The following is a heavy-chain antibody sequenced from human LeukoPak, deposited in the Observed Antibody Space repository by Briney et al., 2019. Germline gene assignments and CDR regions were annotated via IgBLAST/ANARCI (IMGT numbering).Heavy chain of an antibody. CDR2: IIPIFGTA. J-gene: IGHJ4*02. V-gene: IGHV1-69*05. CDR3: ARDRRWYSSGWYGIDY. CDR1: GGTFSSYA. D-gene: IGHD6-19*01. Sequence: SVKVSCKASGGTFSSYAISWVRQAPGPGLEWMGGIIPIFGTANYAQKFQGGVTITTDESTSTAYMELSSLRSEDTAVYYCARDRRWYSSGWYGIDYWGQGTLVTVSS.